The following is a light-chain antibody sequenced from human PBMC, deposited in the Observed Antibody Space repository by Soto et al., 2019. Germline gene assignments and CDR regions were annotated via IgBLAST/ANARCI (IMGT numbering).Light chain of an antibody. J-gene: IGLJ1*01. CDR2: EVS. CDR1: STDFVSYNR. CDR3: SLYTRENAYV. Sequence: QSALTQPPSVSGSPGQSVTISCTGTSTDFVSYNRVSWYQQPPGTAPKLMIYEVSKRPSGVPDRFSGSKSGNTASLTISGLQAAEEADYYCSLYTRENAYVFGTGTKLTVL. V-gene: IGLV2-18*01.